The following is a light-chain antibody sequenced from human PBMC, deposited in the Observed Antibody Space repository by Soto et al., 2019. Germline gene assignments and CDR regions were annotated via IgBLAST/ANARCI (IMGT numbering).Light chain of an antibody. Sequence: IVMTQSPATLSVSPGERGTLSCRASQSVGSDLAWYQQKPGQAPRLLIYGASTRATGIPARFSGSGSGREFTLTISSLQSEDSAVYYCQQYNKWPPLTFGGGTKVEIK. CDR1: QSVGSD. CDR3: QQYNKWPPLT. CDR2: GAS. V-gene: IGKV3-15*01. J-gene: IGKJ4*01.